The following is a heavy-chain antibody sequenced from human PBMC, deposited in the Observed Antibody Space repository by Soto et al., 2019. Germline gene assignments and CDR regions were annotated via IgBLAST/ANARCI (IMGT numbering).Heavy chain of an antibody. D-gene: IGHD3-22*01. CDR1: GFTFSNAW. J-gene: IGHJ4*02. Sequence: TGGSLRLSCAASGFTFSNAWMSWVRQAPGKGLEWVGRIKSKTDGGTTDYAAPVKGRFTISRDDSKNTLYLQMNSLKTEDTAVYYCTTDGTYYYDSSGYYPIDYWGQGTLVTVSS. V-gene: IGHV3-15*01. CDR3: TTDGTYYYDSSGYYPIDY. CDR2: IKSKTDGGTT.